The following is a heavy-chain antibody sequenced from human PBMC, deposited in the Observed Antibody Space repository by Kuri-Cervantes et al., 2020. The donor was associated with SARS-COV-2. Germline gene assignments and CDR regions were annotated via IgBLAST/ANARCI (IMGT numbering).Heavy chain of an antibody. CDR3: ARVWGPLTGFFDY. CDR1: GGSISSYY. J-gene: IGHJ4*02. CDR2: IYTSGST. Sequence: GSLRLSCTVSGGSISSYYWSWIRQPAGKGLEWIGRIYTSGSTDYNPSLKSRVTMSVDTSKNQFSLKLSSVTAADTAVYYCARVWGPLTGFFDYWGQGTLVTVSS. D-gene: IGHD3-16*01. V-gene: IGHV4-4*07.